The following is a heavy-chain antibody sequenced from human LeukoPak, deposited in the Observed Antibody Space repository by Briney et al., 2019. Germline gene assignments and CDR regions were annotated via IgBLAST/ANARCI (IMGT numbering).Heavy chain of an antibody. Sequence: SETLSLTCTVSGGSISSYYWSWIRQPPGKGLEWIGYIYYSGSTNYNPSLKSRVTISVDTSKNQFSLKLSSVTAADTAVYYCARSVLLWFGELFPQTHGMDVWGQGTTVTVSS. CDR1: GGSISSYY. CDR2: IYYSGST. J-gene: IGHJ6*02. D-gene: IGHD3-10*01. V-gene: IGHV4-59*08. CDR3: ARSVLLWFGELFPQTHGMDV.